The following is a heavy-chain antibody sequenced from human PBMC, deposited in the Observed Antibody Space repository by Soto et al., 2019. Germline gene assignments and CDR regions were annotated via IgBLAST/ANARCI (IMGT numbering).Heavy chain of an antibody. Sequence: QVQLVQSGAEVKKPGASVKVSCKASGYTFTGYYMHWVRQAPGQRLEWLGWINPNSGGTNYAQKFQGWVNRPRGTSISTAYVELSRLSSDDTAVYYCAGGGVVGVPAAMRWFDPWGQGTLVTVSS. CDR2: INPNSGGT. V-gene: IGHV1-2*04. D-gene: IGHD2-2*01. J-gene: IGHJ5*02. CDR1: GYTFTGYY. CDR3: AGGGVVGVPAAMRWFDP.